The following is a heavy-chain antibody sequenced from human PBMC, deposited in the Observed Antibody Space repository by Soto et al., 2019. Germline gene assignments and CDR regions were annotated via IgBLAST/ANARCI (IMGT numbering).Heavy chain of an antibody. CDR2: INPNSGGT. J-gene: IGHJ6*02. Sequence: GASVKVSCKASGYTFTGYYMHWVRQAPGQGLEWMGWINPNSGGTNYAQKFQGWVTMTRDTSISTAYMELSRLRSDDTAVYYCARDMVPRYSSSWYLEIPGNYYYGMDVWGQGTTVTVS. CDR1: GYTFTGYY. D-gene: IGHD6-13*01. V-gene: IGHV1-2*04. CDR3: ARDMVPRYSSSWYLEIPGNYYYGMDV.